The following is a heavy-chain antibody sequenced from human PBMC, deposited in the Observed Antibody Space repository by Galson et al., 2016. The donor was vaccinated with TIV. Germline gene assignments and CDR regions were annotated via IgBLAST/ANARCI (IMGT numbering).Heavy chain of an antibody. D-gene: IGHD1-1*01. CDR2: INQAGNKK. CDR1: GFTFSNYW. V-gene: IGHV3-7*03. Sequence: SLRLSCAASGFTFSNYWMHWVRQAPGKELEWVANINQAGNKKYYVDSVKGRFTISRDNAKNLLYLQMHSLRVDDMALYYCARAIGTADGYWGQGTLVTVSS. J-gene: IGHJ4*02. CDR3: ARAIGTADGY.